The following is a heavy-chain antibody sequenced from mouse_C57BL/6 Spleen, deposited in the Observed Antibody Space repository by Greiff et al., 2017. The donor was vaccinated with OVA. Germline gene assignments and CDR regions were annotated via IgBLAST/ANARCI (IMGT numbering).Heavy chain of an antibody. D-gene: IGHD1-1*01. V-gene: IGHV5-4*01. CDR1: GFTFSSYA. CDR2: ISDGGSYT. Sequence: EVMLVESGGGLVKPGGSLKLSCAASGFTFSSYAMSWVRQTPEKRLEWVATISDGGSYTYYPDNVKGRFTISRDNAKNNLYLQMSHLKSEDTAMYYCARDYYGSSYRYCDGWGTGTTVTVSS. J-gene: IGHJ1*03. CDR3: ARDYYGSSYRYCDG.